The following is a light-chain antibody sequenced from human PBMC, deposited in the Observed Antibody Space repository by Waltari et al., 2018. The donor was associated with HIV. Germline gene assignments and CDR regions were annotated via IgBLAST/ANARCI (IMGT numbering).Light chain of an antibody. V-gene: IGLV3-21*04. CDR1: TLGGER. CDR2: DDS. CDR3: QVWDIRSDSVV. Sequence: SYLVTQPPSVSVAPGETATITCGGNTLGGERVRWYPQKPGQAPDLVIYDDSDRASGIPERLSASNSGNTATRTISRVEAGDEADYYCQVWDIRSDSVVFGGGTKLTVL. J-gene: IGLJ2*01.